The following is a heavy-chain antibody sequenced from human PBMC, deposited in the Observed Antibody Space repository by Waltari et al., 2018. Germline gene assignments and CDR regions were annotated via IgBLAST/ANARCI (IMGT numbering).Heavy chain of an antibody. J-gene: IGHJ4*02. CDR1: GFTFSMSW. CDR2: IGTDGKNA. Sequence: EMQLVESGGGSVQPGESLRLTCAASGFTFSMSWMHWVRQAPGKGLIWVSRIGTDGKNAEYADSVKGRFTISRDNAKNVVYLQMNSLRAEDTGRYYCAREPVGVVRTDFWGQGTQVTVSS. D-gene: IGHD3-16*01. CDR3: AREPVGVVRTDF. V-gene: IGHV3-74*03.